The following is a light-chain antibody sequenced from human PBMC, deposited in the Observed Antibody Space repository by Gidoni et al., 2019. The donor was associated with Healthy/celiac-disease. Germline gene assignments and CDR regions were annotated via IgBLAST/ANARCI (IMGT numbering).Light chain of an antibody. V-gene: IGKV1-9*01. CDR3: QQLNSYPPT. CDR1: QGISSY. J-gene: IGKJ5*01. Sequence: DIHLTQSPSFLSSSVGDRVTITCRPSQGISSYLAWYQQKPGKAPKLLIYAASTLQSGVPSRFSGSGSGTEITLTISSMQPEDFATYYCQQLNSYPPTFGQGTRLEIK. CDR2: AAS.